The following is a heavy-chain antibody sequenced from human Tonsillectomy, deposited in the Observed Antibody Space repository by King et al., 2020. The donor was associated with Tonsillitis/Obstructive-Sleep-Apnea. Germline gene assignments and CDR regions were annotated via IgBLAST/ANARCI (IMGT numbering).Heavy chain of an antibody. CDR2: NSSSSSYI. Sequence: EVQLVESGGGLVKPGGSLRLSCAASGFTFSSYSMNWVRQAPGKGLEWVSSNSSSSSYIYYADSVKGRFTISRDNAKNSLYLQMNSLRAEDTAVYYCARGSGDGYNSYDYWGQGTLVTVSS. CDR1: GFTFSSYS. D-gene: IGHD5-24*01. CDR3: ARGSGDGYNSYDY. V-gene: IGHV3-21*01. J-gene: IGHJ4*02.